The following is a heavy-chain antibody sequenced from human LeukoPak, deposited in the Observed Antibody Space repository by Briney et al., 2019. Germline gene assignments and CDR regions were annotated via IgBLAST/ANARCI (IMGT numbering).Heavy chain of an antibody. CDR3: ARDDSTYYDSSGYRYYYYMDV. J-gene: IGHJ6*03. V-gene: IGHV1-69*05. CDR1: GGTFSSYT. CDR2: IIPIFGTA. Sequence: ASVKLSCKASGGTFSSYTFSWVRHAPGQGLEWMGGIIPIFGTANYAQKFQGRVTITTDESTSTAYMELSSLRSEDTAVYYCARDDSTYYDSSGYRYYYYMDVWGKGTTVTVSS. D-gene: IGHD3-22*01.